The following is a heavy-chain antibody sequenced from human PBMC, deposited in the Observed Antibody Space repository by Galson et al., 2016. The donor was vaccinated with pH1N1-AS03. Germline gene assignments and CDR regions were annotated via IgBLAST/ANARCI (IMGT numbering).Heavy chain of an antibody. CDR3: ARLSGSYQFDY. CDR1: GYSISSGFH. D-gene: IGHD1-26*01. V-gene: IGHV4-38-2*01. J-gene: IGHJ4*02. Sequence: SETLSLTCAVSGYSISSGFHWAWVRQPPSKGLEWIGTISHSGNTYYNPSLKSRVTMSVDTSKNQFSLKLSSVTAADAAVYYCARLSGSYQFDYWGQGTLVTVSS. CDR2: ISHSGNT.